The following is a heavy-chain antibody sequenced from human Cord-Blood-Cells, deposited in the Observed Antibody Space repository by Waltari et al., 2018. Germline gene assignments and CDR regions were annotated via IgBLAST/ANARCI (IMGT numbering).Heavy chain of an antibody. CDR1: GYTFTGYY. D-gene: IGHD3-22*01. CDR3: ARGTYYYDSSGYYYFDY. V-gene: IGHV1-2*02. Sequence: QVQLVQSGAEVKKPGASVKVSCKASGYTFTGYYMPWVRQAPGQGLEWMGWANPNRGGTNSAQKVQGRVTMTRDTSISTAYMELSRLRSDDTAVYYCARGTYYYDSSGYYYFDYWGQGTLVTVSS. J-gene: IGHJ4*02. CDR2: ANPNRGGT.